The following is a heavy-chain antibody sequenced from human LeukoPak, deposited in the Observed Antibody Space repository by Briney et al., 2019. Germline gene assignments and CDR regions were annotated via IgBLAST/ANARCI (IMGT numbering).Heavy chain of an antibody. CDR1: GFTFSSYG. V-gene: IGHV3-30*18. CDR2: ISYDGSNK. J-gene: IGHJ5*02. D-gene: IGHD2-15*01. Sequence: GGSLRLSCAASGFTFSSYGMHWVRQAPGKGLEWVAVISYDGSNKYYADSVKGRFTISRDNSKNTLYLQMNSLGAEDTAVYYCAKDGVVVAATRFNWFDPWGQGTLVTVSS. CDR3: AKDGVVVAATRFNWFDP.